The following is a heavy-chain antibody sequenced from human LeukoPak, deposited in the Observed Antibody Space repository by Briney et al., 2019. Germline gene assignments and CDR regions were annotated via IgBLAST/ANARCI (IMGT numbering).Heavy chain of an antibody. CDR2: IYYIGST. J-gene: IGHJ5*02. CDR1: GGSISSYY. Sequence: PSETLSLTCTVSGGSISSYYWNWIRQPPGKGLEWIGYIYYIGSTNYNPSLKSRVTISADTSKNQFSLKVSSVTAADTAVYYCARETAAAGAWWLAPWGKGPLVTVSP. CDR3: ARETAAAGAWWLAP. V-gene: IGHV4-59*01. D-gene: IGHD6-13*01.